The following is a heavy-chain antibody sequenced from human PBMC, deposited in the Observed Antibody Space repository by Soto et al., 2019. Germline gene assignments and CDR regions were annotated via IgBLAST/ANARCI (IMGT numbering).Heavy chain of an antibody. CDR3: ARSDWFDP. V-gene: IGHV3-74*03. CDR2: INSDGSIT. CDR1: GFTISNYW. Sequence: EVQLVESGGGVVQPGGSLRLSCAASGFTISNYWMHWVRQGPGKGLVWVARINSDGSITMYADSVKGRFTVSRDNARNTLYLQMNSLRAEDTAMYYCARSDWFDPWGQGTLVIVSS. J-gene: IGHJ5*02.